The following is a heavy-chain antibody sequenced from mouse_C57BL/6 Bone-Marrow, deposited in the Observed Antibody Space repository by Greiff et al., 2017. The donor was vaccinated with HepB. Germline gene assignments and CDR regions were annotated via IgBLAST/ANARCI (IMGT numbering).Heavy chain of an antibody. CDR3: ARYCRGFAY. Sequence: VQLQQSGAELARPGASVKLSCKASGYTFTSYGISWVKQRTGQGLEWIGEIYPRSGNTYYNEKFKGKATLTADKSSSTASMELRSLTSEDSAVYFCARYCRGFAYWGQGTLVTVSA. J-gene: IGHJ3*01. V-gene: IGHV1-81*01. CDR2: IYPRSGNT. CDR1: GYTFTSYG.